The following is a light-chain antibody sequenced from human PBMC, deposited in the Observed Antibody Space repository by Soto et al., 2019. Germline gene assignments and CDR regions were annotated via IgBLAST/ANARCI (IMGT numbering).Light chain of an antibody. J-gene: IGKJ4*01. Sequence: DIQLTQSPSFLSASVGDRVTITCRASQGISSYLAWYQQKPGKAPKLLIYAASTLQSGVPSRFSGSGSGTEFTLTISSLQPEDFATYYCQQLNSYPLTLGAGTKV. V-gene: IGKV1-9*01. CDR2: AAS. CDR1: QGISSY. CDR3: QQLNSYPLT.